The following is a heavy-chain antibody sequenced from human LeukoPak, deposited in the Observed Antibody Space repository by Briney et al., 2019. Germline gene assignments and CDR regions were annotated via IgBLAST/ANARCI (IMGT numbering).Heavy chain of an antibody. J-gene: IGHJ4*02. CDR1: GGSISSNNW. V-gene: IGHV4-4*02. D-gene: IGHD1-1*01. CDR3: ARVNINNWHSCDY. CDR2: IYHSGSP. Sequence: PSGTLFLTCAVSGGSISSNNWWGWVRQPPGKGLEWIGEIYHSGSPNYNPSLKSRATISVDKSRNHFSLNLSSVTAADTAVYYCARVNINNWHSCDYWGQGTLVTVSS.